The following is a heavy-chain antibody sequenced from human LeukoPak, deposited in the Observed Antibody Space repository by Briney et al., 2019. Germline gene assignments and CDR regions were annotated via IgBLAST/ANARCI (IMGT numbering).Heavy chain of an antibody. Sequence: ASVKVSCKASGGTFSSYAISWVRQAPGQGLEWMGGIIPIFGTANYAQKFQGRVTITADKSTSTAYMELSSLRSEDTAVYYRSYSGYDSRYYYGMDVWGKGTTVTVSS. V-gene: IGHV1-69*06. CDR3: SYSGYDSRYYYGMDV. J-gene: IGHJ6*04. CDR1: GGTFSSYA. D-gene: IGHD5-12*01. CDR2: IIPIFGTA.